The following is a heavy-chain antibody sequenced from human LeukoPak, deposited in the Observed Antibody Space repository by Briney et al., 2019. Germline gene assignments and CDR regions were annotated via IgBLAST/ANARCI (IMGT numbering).Heavy chain of an antibody. CDR2: VSKSGST. D-gene: IGHD3-16*01. CDR3: TRDDYGVFDAFDV. CDR1: GDSISSHF. Sequence: SETLSLTCTVSGDSISSHFWTWIRQAPGKGLEWLGYVSKSGSTNYNPSLQSRITISLDTSKNQFSLKLTSVTASDTAVYFCTRDDYGVFDAFDVWGQGTVVTVSS. J-gene: IGHJ3*01. V-gene: IGHV4-4*08.